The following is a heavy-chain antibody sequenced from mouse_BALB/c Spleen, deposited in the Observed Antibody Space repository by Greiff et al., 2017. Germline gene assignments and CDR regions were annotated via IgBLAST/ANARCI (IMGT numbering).Heavy chain of an antibody. CDR1: GFTFSSYA. CDR2: ISSGGSYT. D-gene: IGHD2-4*01. V-gene: IGHV5-9-3*01. CDR3: ARQEGLQGMDY. J-gene: IGHJ4*01. Sequence: EVQLVESGGGLVKPGGSLKLSCAASGFTFSSYAMSWVRQTPEKRLEWVATISSGGSYTYYPDSVKGRFTISRDNAKNTLYLQMSSLRSEDTAMYYCARQEGLQGMDYWGQGTSVTVSS.